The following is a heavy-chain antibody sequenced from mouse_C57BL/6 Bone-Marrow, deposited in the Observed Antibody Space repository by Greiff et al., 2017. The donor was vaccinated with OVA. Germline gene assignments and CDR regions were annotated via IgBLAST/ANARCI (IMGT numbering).Heavy chain of an antibody. J-gene: IGHJ3*01. CDR1: GYTFTSYD. D-gene: IGHD2-4*01. CDR3: AKLGLYDYSAWFAY. V-gene: IGHV1-85*01. CDR2: IYPRDGST. Sequence: QVQLQQSGPELVKPGASVKLSCKASGYTFTSYDINWVKQRPGQGLEWIGWIYPRDGSTKYNEKFKGKATLTVDTSSSTAYMELHSLTSEDSAVYFCAKLGLYDYSAWFAYWGQGTLVTVSA.